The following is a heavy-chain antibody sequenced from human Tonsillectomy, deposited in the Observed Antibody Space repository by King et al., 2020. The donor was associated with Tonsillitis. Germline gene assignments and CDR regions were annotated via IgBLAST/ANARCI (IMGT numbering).Heavy chain of an antibody. Sequence: DVQLVESGGGLVQPGGSLRLSWAASGFTLRTSALSWCRQASGKGRDLVSAILFSEGTTYYAYSVKRWFTISRDNSKSTRYLQMNSLRAEDTAIYYCATEIRPNDYWGQGTLVTVSS. CDR2: ILFSEGTT. J-gene: IGHJ4*02. CDR3: ATEIRPNDY. V-gene: IGHV3-23*04. CDR1: GFTLRTSA.